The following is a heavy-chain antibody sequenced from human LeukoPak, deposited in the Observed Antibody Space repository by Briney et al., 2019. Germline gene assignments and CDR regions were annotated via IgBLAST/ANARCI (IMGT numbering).Heavy chain of an antibody. CDR3: ARGSSSSSDY. V-gene: IGHV1-8*02. CDR2: MNPNSGNT. D-gene: IGHD6-6*01. Sequence: ASVKVSCKASGYTFTSYYMHWVRQAPGQGLEWMGWMNPNSGNTGYAQKFQGRVTMTRNTSISTAYMELSSLRSEDTAVYYCARGSSSSSDYWGQGTLVTVSS. J-gene: IGHJ4*02. CDR1: GYTFTSYY.